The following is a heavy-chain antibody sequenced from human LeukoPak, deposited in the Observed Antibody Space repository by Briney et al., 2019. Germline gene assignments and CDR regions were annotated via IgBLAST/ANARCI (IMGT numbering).Heavy chain of an antibody. CDR3: ATDSYYDSSGDPPPGSWFDP. CDR1: GFTFSSYA. Sequence: GGSLRLSCAASGFTFSSYAMSWVRQAPGKGLEWVSGISGSGGSTYYADSEKGRFTISRDTYKYTLYLQINSLRAEDTAVYYCATDSYYDSSGDPPPGSWFDPWGQGTLVTVSS. CDR2: ISGSGGST. D-gene: IGHD3-22*01. J-gene: IGHJ5*02. V-gene: IGHV3-23*01.